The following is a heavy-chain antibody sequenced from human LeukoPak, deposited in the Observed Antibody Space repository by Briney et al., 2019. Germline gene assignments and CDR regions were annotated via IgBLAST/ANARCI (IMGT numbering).Heavy chain of an antibody. CDR2: IYSGSSST. J-gene: IGHJ4*02. V-gene: IGHV3-53*04. D-gene: IGHD3-9*01. CDR1: GFTVSSNY. Sequence: PGGSLRLSCAASGFTVSSNYMSWVRQAPGKGLEWVLVIYSGSSSTYYTDSVKGRFTISRHNSKNTLYLQMNSLRAEDTAVYYCARAAGATNYDILTGYCIFDYWGQGTLVTVSS. CDR3: ARAAGATNYDILTGYCIFDY.